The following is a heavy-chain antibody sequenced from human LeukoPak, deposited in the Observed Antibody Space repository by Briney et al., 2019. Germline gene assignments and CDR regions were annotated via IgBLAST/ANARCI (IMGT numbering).Heavy chain of an antibody. CDR2: IYSGGTT. V-gene: IGHV3-66*01. D-gene: IGHD5-24*01. J-gene: IGHJ4*02. CDR3: ARDKGYNSAY. CDR1: GLTVSSNY. Sequence: GGSLRLSCAASGLTVSSNYMGWVRQAPGKGLEWVSVIYSGGTTYYPDSVKGRFTISRDNSKNTLYLQMNSLRPEDTAVYYCARDKGYNSAYWGRGTLVTVSS.